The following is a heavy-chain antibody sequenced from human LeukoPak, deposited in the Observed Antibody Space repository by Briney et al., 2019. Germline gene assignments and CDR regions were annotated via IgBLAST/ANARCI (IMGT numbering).Heavy chain of an antibody. J-gene: IGHJ4*02. CDR1: GLTFSNCR. V-gene: IGHV3-7*02. CDR3: VRGNHGSFDY. Sequence: GGSLRLSCVVSGLTFSNCRMTWVRQAPGRGLEWVANIKEDGTETSYVGSVKGRFAISRDNAKNSLYLQMNSLRADDTAVYYCVRGNHGSFDYWGQGSLVTVSS. CDR2: IKEDGTET. D-gene: IGHD1-14*01.